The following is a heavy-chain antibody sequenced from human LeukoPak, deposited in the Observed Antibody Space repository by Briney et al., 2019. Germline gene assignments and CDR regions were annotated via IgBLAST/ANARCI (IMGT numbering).Heavy chain of an antibody. V-gene: IGHV4-59*01. CDR1: GAAISTYF. J-gene: IGHJ5*02. D-gene: IGHD3-3*01. CDR3: ARDFWSGSVGFDP. CDR2: IYSSGST. Sequence: PSETLSLTCTVSGAAISTYFWSWIRQSPGKGLEWIGYIYSSGSTKYNPSLKSRVTISVDASKNQFALTLRSLTAADTAVCYCARDFWSGSVGFDPWGQGTLVTVSS.